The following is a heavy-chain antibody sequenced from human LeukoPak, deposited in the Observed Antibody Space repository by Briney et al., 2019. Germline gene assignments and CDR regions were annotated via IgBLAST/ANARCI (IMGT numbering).Heavy chain of an antibody. CDR3: ARDNYGDSFDY. CDR2: IYYSGST. Sequence: PSEALSLTCTVSGGSISSYYWSWIRQPPGKGLEWTGYIYYSGSTNYNPSLKSRVTISVDTSKNQFSLKLSSVTAADTAVYYCARDNYGDSFDYWGQGTLVTVSS. V-gene: IGHV4-59*01. J-gene: IGHJ4*02. D-gene: IGHD4-17*01. CDR1: GGSISSYY.